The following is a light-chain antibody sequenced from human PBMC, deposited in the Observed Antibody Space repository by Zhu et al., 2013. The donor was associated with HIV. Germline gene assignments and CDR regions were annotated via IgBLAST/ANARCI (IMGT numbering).Light chain of an antibody. CDR1: QSILNGPDNKNY. Sequence: DVVMTQSPDALAVSLGERATINCKSGQSILNGPDNKNYLAWYQQKPGQPPKVAHLLGFYPGNPGSLTDSVAAGSGTDFTLTISSLQAEDVAVYHCQQYHVIPWTFGQGHQGGNQT. V-gene: IGKV4-1*01. CDR2: GF. J-gene: IGKJ1*01. CDR3: QQYHVIPWT.